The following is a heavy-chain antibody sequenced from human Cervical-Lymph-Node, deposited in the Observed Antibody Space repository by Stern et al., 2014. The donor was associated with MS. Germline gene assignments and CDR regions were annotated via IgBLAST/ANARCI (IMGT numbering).Heavy chain of an antibody. CDR2: ITPIFGTA. Sequence: VQLVESGAEVKKPGSSVKVSCKASGGTFSTYAISWVRQAPGQGLAWMGGITPIFGTANYAQKFQGRVTITADESTSTAYMELSRLRSEDTAVYYCAREYNWNDRFYGMDVWGQGTTVTVSS. D-gene: IGHD1-20*01. J-gene: IGHJ6*02. CDR1: GGTFSTYA. CDR3: AREYNWNDRFYGMDV. V-gene: IGHV1-69*01.